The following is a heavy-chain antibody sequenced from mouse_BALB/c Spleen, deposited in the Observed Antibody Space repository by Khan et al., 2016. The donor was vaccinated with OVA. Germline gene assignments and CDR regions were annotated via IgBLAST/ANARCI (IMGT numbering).Heavy chain of an antibody. J-gene: IGHJ4*01. CDR1: GYTFTSNT. D-gene: IGHD2-14*01. CDR2: INPRSSYT. CDR3: ARRTTGYAMDY. Sequence: QVQLKQSGAELARPGASVKMSCKASGYTFTSNTMHWVKQRPGQGLEWIGYINPRSSYTNYNQKFKDKATLTADKSSSTDYLQLSSLTAEDSAVYYCARRTTGYAMDYWGQGTSLTVSS. V-gene: IGHV1-4*01.